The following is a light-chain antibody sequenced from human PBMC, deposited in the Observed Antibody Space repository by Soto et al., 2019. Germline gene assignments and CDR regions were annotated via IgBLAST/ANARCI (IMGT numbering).Light chain of an antibody. V-gene: IGKV1-39*01. CDR1: QSISSY. CDR2: AAS. Sequence: DNHPTQPPSSLSASVVAGLTITFGASQSISSYLTWYQQKPGQAPKLLIYAASSLQSGVPSRFSGSGSGTDFTLTISSLQTEDFATYYCLQGYNNPRTFGQGTKVDIK. CDR3: LQGYNNPRT. J-gene: IGKJ1*01.